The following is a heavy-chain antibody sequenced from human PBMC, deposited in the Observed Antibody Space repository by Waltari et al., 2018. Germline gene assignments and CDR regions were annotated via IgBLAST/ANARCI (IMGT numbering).Heavy chain of an antibody. D-gene: IGHD3-16*01. CDR3: AKNGGWGVNYWYFDL. Sequence: VSEYMINEFSIHWVRQAPGKGLEWMGGFDRENDEVVYAQKFKGRLTMTEGTTTDTAYMQLSSLRPEDTAVYYCAKNGGWGVNYWYFDLWGRGTLVTVSS. J-gene: IGHJ2*01. CDR2: FDRENDEV. CDR1: EYMINEFS. V-gene: IGHV1-24*01.